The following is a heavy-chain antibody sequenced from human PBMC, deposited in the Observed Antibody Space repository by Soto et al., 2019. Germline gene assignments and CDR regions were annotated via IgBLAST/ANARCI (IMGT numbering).Heavy chain of an antibody. V-gene: IGHV1-8*01. J-gene: IGHJ4*02. CDR3: ARDHPHSYGIYYFDP. CDR1: GYTFTSFD. CDR2: MNPNSGNT. Sequence: ASVKVSCKTSGYTFTSFDINWVRQATGQGLEWMGWMNPNSGNTGYAQKFQGRVTMTRNTSISTAYMELSSLRSEDTAVYYCARDHPHSYGIYYFDPWGQGTLVTVSS. D-gene: IGHD5-18*01.